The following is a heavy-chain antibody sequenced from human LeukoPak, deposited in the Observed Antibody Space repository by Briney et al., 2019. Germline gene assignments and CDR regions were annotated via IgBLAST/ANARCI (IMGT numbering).Heavy chain of an antibody. CDR2: IKNDGSST. D-gene: IGHD3-10*01. J-gene: IGHJ3*02. CDR1: GFTFSSYW. Sequence: GGSLTLFCTASGFTFSSYWMHWVRQAPGKGRVWVSSIKNDGSSTSYADSVKGRLNISRDNAKNTLYLQMKSERREHRAVFLCATGSGHAFDIWGQGTMVTVSA. V-gene: IGHV3-74*01. CDR3: ATGSGHAFDI.